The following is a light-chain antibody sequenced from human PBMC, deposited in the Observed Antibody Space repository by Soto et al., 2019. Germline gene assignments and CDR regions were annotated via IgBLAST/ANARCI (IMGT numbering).Light chain of an antibody. CDR3: QHHGS. CDR1: QSVSDY. CDR2: DAL. V-gene: IGKV3-11*01. Sequence: IVLTQSPATLSVSPGERATLSCRASQSVSDYLAWYQQKPGQAPRLLIYDALYRPTGIPGRFSASGSGTDFTLTINSLEPEDFALYYRQHHGSFGQGTRLEIK. J-gene: IGKJ5*01.